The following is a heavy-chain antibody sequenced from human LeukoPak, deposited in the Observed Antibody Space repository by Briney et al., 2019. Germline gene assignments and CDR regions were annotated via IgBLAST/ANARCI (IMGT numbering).Heavy chain of an antibody. V-gene: IGHV3-7*01. Sequence: GGSLRLSCAASGFTFSTYWMDWVRQAPGKGLEWVANIKHDGSEKYYVDSVKGRFTISRDNAKNSLYLQMNSLRADDTAVYYCARLAAGGSYYYYMDVWGKGTTDTVSS. CDR1: GFTFSTYW. CDR3: ARLAAGGSYYYYMDV. D-gene: IGHD6-25*01. J-gene: IGHJ6*03. CDR2: IKHDGSEK.